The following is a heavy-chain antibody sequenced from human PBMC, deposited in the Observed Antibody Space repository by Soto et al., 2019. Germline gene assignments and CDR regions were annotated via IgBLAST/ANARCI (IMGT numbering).Heavy chain of an antibody. V-gene: IGHV3-23*01. CDR3: AKDQRMVATTGPYDY. Sequence: GGSLRLSCAASGFTFSSYAMSWVRQAPGKGLEWVSAISGSGGSTYYADSVKGRFTISRDNSKNTLCLQMNSLRAEDTAVDYCAKDQRMVATTGPYDYWGQGTLVTVSS. D-gene: IGHD5-12*01. CDR1: GFTFSSYA. CDR2: ISGSGGST. J-gene: IGHJ4*02.